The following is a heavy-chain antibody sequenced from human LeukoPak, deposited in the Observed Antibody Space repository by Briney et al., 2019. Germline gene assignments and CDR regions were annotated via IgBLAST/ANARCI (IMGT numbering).Heavy chain of an antibody. CDR3: ARDGYCSSTSCKSQLGPDYYYYGMDA. J-gene: IGHJ6*02. Sequence: ASVKVSCKASGYTFTGYYMHWVRQAPGQGLEWMGWINPNSGGTNYAQKFQGRVTMTRDTSISTAYMELSRLRSDDTAVYYCARDGYCSSTSCKSQLGPDYYYYGMDAWGQGTTVTVSS. D-gene: IGHD2-2*03. CDR2: INPNSGGT. V-gene: IGHV1-2*02. CDR1: GYTFTGYY.